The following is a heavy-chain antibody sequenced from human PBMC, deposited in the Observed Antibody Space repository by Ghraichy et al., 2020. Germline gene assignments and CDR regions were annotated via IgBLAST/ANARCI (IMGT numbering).Heavy chain of an antibody. CDR1: GYTFTSYG. V-gene: IGHV1-18*04. Sequence: ASVKVSCKASGYTFTSYGISWVRQAPGQGLEWMGWISAYNGNTNYAQKLQGRVTMTTDTSTSTAYMELRSLRSDDTAVYYCAREGGVLGYCSGGSCYPGGAYFDYWGQGTLVTVSS. CDR3: AREGGVLGYCSGGSCYPGGAYFDY. CDR2: ISAYNGNT. D-gene: IGHD2-15*01. J-gene: IGHJ4*02.